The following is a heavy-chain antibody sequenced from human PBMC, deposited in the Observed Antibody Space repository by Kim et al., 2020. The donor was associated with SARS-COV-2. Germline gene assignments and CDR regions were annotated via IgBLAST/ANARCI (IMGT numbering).Heavy chain of an antibody. CDR3: ARAQGSGNYYSDYYYYYGMDV. CDR2: IIPILGTA. Sequence: SVKVSCKASGGTFSNYAINWVRQAPGQGLEWMGRIIPILGTANYAQKFHGRVTIIADKSTSTAYMELSSLRSEDTAVYFCARAQGSGNYYSDYYYYYGMDVWGQGTTVTVSS. V-gene: IGHV1-69*04. J-gene: IGHJ6*02. D-gene: IGHD3-10*01. CDR1: GGTFSNYA.